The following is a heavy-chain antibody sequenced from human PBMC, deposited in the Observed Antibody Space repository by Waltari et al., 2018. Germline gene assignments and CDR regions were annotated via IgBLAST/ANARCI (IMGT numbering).Heavy chain of an antibody. CDR3: VRNLWEGSSYYATNDAYDV. CDR2: LSLNGGNL. Sequence: EVKLVEIGGGLVQPGRSLRLSCAASGFTFDDYAMHGVRQVPGKGLEWVSGLSLNGGNLLYAESVRGRFTISRDLSKNTVYLQMDNLRHEDTAVYFCVRNLWEGSSYYATNDAYDVWGLGTRVTVSS. V-gene: IGHV3-9*01. J-gene: IGHJ3*01. D-gene: IGHD3-22*01. CDR1: GFTFDDYA.